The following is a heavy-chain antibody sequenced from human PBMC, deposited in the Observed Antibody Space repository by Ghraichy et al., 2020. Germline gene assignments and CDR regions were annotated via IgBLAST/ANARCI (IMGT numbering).Heavy chain of an antibody. Sequence: SETLSLTCTVSGGSVSSGSYYWSWIRQPPGKGLEWIGYIYYSGSTNYNPSLKSRVTISVDTSKNQFSLKLSSVTAADTAVYYCARTLYDFWSGPNNWFDPWGQGTLVTVSS. CDR3: ARTLYDFWSGPNNWFDP. CDR1: GGSVSSGSYY. D-gene: IGHD3-3*01. V-gene: IGHV4-61*01. J-gene: IGHJ5*02. CDR2: IYYSGST.